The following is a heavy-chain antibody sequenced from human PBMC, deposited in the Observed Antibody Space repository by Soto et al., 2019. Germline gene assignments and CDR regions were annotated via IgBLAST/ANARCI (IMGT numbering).Heavy chain of an antibody. CDR3: AKPQNDIIDY. Sequence: GGSLRLACAASGFTFSSYAMSWVRQAPGKGLEWVSVISGSGDFTFYADSVKGRFTISRDNSKNTLYLQMNSLRAEDTAVYYCAKPQNDIIDYWGQGTLVTVSS. V-gene: IGHV3-23*01. J-gene: IGHJ4*02. D-gene: IGHD3-9*01. CDR2: ISGSGDFT. CDR1: GFTFSSYA.